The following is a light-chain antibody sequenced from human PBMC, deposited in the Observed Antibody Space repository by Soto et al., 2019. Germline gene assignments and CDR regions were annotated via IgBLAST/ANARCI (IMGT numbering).Light chain of an antibody. J-gene: IGKJ2*01. CDR3: QPYNNN. CDR1: HSITNW. V-gene: IGKV1-5*01. Sequence: DIQITQSPSTLSASVGDRVTITCRASHSITNWLAWYQQKPGKAPKVLIYDVSTLGSGVPSRFSGSGSGTEFTLTISGLQPDDFATYYCQPYNNNFGQGTKVDIK. CDR2: DVS.